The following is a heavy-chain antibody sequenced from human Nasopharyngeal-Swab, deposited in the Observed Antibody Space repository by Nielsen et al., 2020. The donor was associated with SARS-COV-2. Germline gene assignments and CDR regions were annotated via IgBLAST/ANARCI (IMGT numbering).Heavy chain of an antibody. CDR1: GGSFSGYY. CDR2: INHSGST. Sequence: SQTLSLTCVVYGGSFSGYYWNWIRQSPGKGLEWIGEINHSGSTNYNPSLKSRVTLSVDTSTNQVSLKMSSVTAADTAVYYCARGVAILPQYFYYTDLWGKGTTVTVSS. CDR3: ARGVAILPQYFYYTDL. V-gene: IGHV4-34*01. J-gene: IGHJ6*03. D-gene: IGHD5-12*01.